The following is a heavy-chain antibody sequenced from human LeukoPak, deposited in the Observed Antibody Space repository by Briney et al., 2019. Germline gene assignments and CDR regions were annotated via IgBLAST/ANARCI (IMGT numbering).Heavy chain of an antibody. CDR1: GLTFRNYW. V-gene: IGHV3-7*01. CDR3: VSGEYSSGWWFYDY. CDR2: IHQDGNDK. Sequence: GGSLRLSCAASGLTFRNYWMSWVRKAPGKGLEWVANIHQDGNDKYYVDSVKGRFTISRDNAKRSLSLQMNSLRVDDTAVYYCVSGEYSSGWWFYDYWGQGTLVTVSS. J-gene: IGHJ4*02. D-gene: IGHD6-19*01.